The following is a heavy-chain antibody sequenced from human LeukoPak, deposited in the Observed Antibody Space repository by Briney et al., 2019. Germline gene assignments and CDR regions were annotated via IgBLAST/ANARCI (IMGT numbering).Heavy chain of an antibody. J-gene: IGHJ6*02. Sequence: PSETLSLTCTVSGGSISSYYWSWIRQPPGKGLEWIGYIYYSGSTNYNPSLKSRVTISVDTSKNQFSLKLSSVTAADTAVYYCARHHYDFWSGYPLLGYYYGMDVWGQGTTVTVSS. V-gene: IGHV4-59*01. CDR1: GGSISSYY. D-gene: IGHD3-3*01. CDR3: ARHHYDFWSGYPLLGYYYGMDV. CDR2: IYYSGST.